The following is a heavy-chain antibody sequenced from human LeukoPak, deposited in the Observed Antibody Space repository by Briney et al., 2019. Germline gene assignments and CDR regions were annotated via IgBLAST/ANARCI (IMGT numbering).Heavy chain of an antibody. J-gene: IGHJ4*02. V-gene: IGHV4-30-4*01. D-gene: IGHD3-22*01. CDR3: AREGGDYYDSSFRVFDF. CDR1: GGSISSGDYY. CDR2: IYYSGST. Sequence: SQTLSLTCTVSGGSISSGDYYWSWIRQPPGKGLEWIGYIYYSGSTYYNPSLKSRVTISVDTSKNQFSLKLGSVTAADTAVYYCAREGGDYYDSSFRVFDFWGQGTLVTVSS.